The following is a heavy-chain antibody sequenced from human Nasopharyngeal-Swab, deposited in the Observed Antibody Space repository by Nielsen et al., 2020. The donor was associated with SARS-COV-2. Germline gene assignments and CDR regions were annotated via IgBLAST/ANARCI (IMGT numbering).Heavy chain of an antibody. V-gene: IGHV3-74*01. CDR3: ARDAPAHYGAFY. J-gene: IGHJ4*02. CDR2: IRGDGSDP. CDR1: GFIFSNYW. D-gene: IGHD4-17*01. Sequence: GESLKISCAGSGFIFSNYWMHWVRQAPGKGLVWVSRIRGDGSDPSYADSVKGRFSISRDSSKNTLYLQMDSLRGEDTAVYYCARDAPAHYGAFYWGRGTLVTVS.